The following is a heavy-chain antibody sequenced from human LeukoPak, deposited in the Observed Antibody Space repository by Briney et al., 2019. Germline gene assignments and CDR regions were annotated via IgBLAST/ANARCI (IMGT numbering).Heavy chain of an antibody. CDR2: ISGSGGST. V-gene: IGHV3-23*01. D-gene: IGHD5-18*01. Sequence: GGSLRLSCAASGFTVSSNYMSWVRQAPGKGLEWVSAISGSGGSTYYADSVKGRFTISRDNSKNTLYLQMNSLRAEDTAVYYCAKDVDSYGYIDYWGQGTLVTVSS. J-gene: IGHJ4*02. CDR3: AKDVDSYGYIDY. CDR1: GFTVSSNY.